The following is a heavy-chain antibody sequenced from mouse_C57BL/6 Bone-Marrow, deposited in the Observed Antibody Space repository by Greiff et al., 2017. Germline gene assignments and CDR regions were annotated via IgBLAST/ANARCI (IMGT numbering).Heavy chain of an antibody. CDR2: FYPGSGSI. CDR1: GYTFTEYT. D-gene: IGHD2-1*01. CDR3: ARHGAPIYYGRRRGTMDY. V-gene: IGHV1-62-2*01. Sequence: VQLQQSGAELVKPGASVKLSCKASGYTFTEYTIHWVKQRSGQGLEWIGWFYPGSGSIKYNEKFKDKATLTADKSSSTVYMELSRLTSEDSAVFCCARHGAPIYYGRRRGTMDYWGQGTSVTVSS. J-gene: IGHJ4*01.